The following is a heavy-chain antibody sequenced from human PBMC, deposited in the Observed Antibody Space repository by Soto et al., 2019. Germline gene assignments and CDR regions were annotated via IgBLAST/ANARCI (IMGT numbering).Heavy chain of an antibody. CDR3: ERVGVVPAAPRLRWFDP. CDR1: GGSFSGYY. D-gene: IGHD2-2*01. V-gene: IGHV4-34*01. Sequence: QVQLQQWGAGLLKPSETLSLTCAVYGGSFSGYYWSWIRQPPGKGLEWMGEINHSGSTNYNPSLKSRVTISVDTSKNQFSLKLSSVTAADTAVYYCERVGVVPAAPRLRWFDPWGQGTLVTVSS. CDR2: INHSGST. J-gene: IGHJ5*02.